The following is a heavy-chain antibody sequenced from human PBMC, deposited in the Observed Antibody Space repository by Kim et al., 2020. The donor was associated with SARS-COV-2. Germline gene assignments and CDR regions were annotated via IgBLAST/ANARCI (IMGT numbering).Heavy chain of an antibody. CDR2: ITKNSATI. J-gene: IGHJ3*02. CDR1: GFTFSAYD. V-gene: IGHV3-48*02. D-gene: IGHD3-16*01. Sequence: GGSLRLSCATSGFTFSAYDMNWVRLSPGKGLEWLTFITKNSATIYYADSVMGRLTISRDTVKNSHYLQMNSLRDEDKGVYYCVKDRWGGAFDICGQGTMV. CDR3: VKDRWGGAFDI.